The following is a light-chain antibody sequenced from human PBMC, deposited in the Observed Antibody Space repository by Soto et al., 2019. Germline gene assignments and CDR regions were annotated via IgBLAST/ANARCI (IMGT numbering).Light chain of an antibody. CDR3: SSYTSSSTRV. J-gene: IGLJ1*01. CDR1: ISDVGGYNY. CDR2: EVS. V-gene: IGLV2-14*01. Sequence: QSLPNLPASVSGSRGQSITISCTGTISDVGGYNYVSWYQQHPGKAPKLMIYEVSNRPSGVSNRFSGSKSGNTASLTISGLQAEDEADYYCSSYTSSSTRVFGTGTKVTVL.